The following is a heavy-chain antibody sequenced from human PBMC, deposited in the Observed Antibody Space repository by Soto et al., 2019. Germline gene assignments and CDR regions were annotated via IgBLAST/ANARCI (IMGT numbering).Heavy chain of an antibody. Sequence: ASVKVSCKASGYTFTSYDINWVRQATGQGLEWMGWMNPNSGNTGYAQKFQGRVTMTRNTSISTAYMELSSLRSEDTAVYYCARATSYDFWSGYHQDYYYYYMDVWGKGTTVTVSS. CDR2: MNPNSGNT. V-gene: IGHV1-8*01. J-gene: IGHJ6*03. CDR3: ARATSYDFWSGYHQDYYYYYMDV. CDR1: GYTFTSYD. D-gene: IGHD3-3*01.